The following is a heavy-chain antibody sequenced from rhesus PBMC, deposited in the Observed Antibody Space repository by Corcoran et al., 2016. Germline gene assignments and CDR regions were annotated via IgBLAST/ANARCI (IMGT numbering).Heavy chain of an antibody. CDR2: NSNDGGST. CDR1: GSRFRDYD. D-gene: IGHD6-25*01. Sequence: EVQLVESGGGLAKLGGSLRLPCAASGSRFRDYDMDWVRQVPGKEVGWIAHNSNDGGSTLYADTVKARFTISRKNAKNTVYFQMNSRRPEDTAVYYCARSGTGNFDYWGQGVLVTVSS. J-gene: IGHJ4*01. CDR3: ARSGTGNFDY. V-gene: IGHV3-178*01.